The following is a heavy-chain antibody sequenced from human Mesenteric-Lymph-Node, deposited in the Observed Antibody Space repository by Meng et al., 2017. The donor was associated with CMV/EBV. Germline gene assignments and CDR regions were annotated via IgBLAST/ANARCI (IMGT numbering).Heavy chain of an antibody. CDR2: ISYDGSNK. V-gene: IGHV3-30-3*01. Sequence: GESLKISCAASGFTFSTYYMHWVRQAPGKGLEWVAVISYDGSNKYYADSVKGRFTISRDDSKNTVYLQMNSLRAEDTAMYYCAREGSSIGLWIGYYKPPYFYNAMDVWGQGTTVTVSS. CDR3: AREGSSIGLWIGYYKPPYFYNAMDV. CDR1: GFTFSTYY. D-gene: IGHD3-3*01. J-gene: IGHJ6*02.